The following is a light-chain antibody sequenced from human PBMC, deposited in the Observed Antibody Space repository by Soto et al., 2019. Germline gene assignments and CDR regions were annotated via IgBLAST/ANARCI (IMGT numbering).Light chain of an antibody. CDR1: SGHSSYA. CDR3: QTWGTGIHVV. J-gene: IGLJ2*01. CDR2: LDSDGSH. V-gene: IGLV4-69*01. Sequence: QSVLTQSPSASASLGASVKLTCTLSSGHSSYAIAWHQQQPEKGPRYLMKLDSDGSHTKGDAIPDRFSGSSSGAERYLTTSSHHSEDEADYYCQTWGTGIHVVFGGGTKLTVL.